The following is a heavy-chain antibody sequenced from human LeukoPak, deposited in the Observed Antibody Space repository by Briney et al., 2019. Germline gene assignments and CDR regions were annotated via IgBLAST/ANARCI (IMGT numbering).Heavy chain of an antibody. CDR2: ISSSSSYI. D-gene: IGHD3-10*02. CDR3: AELGITMIGGV. Sequence: GGSLRLSCTASGFIFSNHGMNWVRQAPGKGLEWVSSISSSSSYIYYADSVKGRFTISRDNAKNSLYLQMNSLRAEDTAVYYCAELGITMIGGVWGKGTTVTISS. J-gene: IGHJ6*04. V-gene: IGHV3-21*01. CDR1: GFIFSNHG.